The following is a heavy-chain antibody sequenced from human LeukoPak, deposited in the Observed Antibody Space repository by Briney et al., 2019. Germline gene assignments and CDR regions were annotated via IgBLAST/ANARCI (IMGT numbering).Heavy chain of an antibody. CDR2: IDPSDSYT. J-gene: IGHJ4*02. Sequence: EQSLKLSCKASGYIFTSYWISWVRQMPGKGLEWMGRIDPSDSYTNYSPSFQGHVTISADKSISTAYLQWSSLKASDTAMYYCARPSSGWYVLDYWGQGTLVTVSS. CDR1: GYIFTSYW. V-gene: IGHV5-10-1*01. CDR3: ARPSSGWYVLDY. D-gene: IGHD6-19*01.